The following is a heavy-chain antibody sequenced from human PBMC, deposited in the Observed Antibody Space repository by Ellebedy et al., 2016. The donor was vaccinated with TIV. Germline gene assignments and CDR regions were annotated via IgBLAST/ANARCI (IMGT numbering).Heavy chain of an antibody. CDR1: GGSIRSYY. CDR3: ARSIVVIPAAQGIAFDI. V-gene: IGHV4-4*07. J-gene: IGHJ3*02. Sequence: GSLRLXCTVSGGSIRSYYWSWIRQPAGKGLEWIGRIYTSGSTNYNPSLKSRVTMSVDTSKNQFSLKLSSVTAADTAVYYCARSIVVIPAAQGIAFDIWGQGTMVTVSS. D-gene: IGHD2-2*01. CDR2: IYTSGST.